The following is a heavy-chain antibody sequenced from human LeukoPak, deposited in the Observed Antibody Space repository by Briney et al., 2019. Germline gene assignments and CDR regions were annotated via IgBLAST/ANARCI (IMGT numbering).Heavy chain of an antibody. J-gene: IGHJ6*04. CDR1: GCIFSDYA. D-gene: IGHD3-3*01. V-gene: IGHV1-69*06. CDR3: AGIPVFGVVLHQEPV. CDR2: FIPVLGTA. Sequence: SVKVSCKASGCIFSDYALNWVRQAPGQGLEWMGVFIPVLGTANSTQNFQDRVSITADISTHTVYMELSSLKSEDTAVYFCAGIPVFGVVLHQEPVWGKGTTVTVSS.